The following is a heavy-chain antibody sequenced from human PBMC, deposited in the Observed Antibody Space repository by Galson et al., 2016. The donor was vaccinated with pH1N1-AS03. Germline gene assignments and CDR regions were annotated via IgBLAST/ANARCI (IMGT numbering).Heavy chain of an antibody. CDR2: INTDSGVT. J-gene: IGHJ6*02. V-gene: IGHV1-2*04. D-gene: IGHD2-2*01. Sequence: SVKVSCKASGCIFTGFYVHWVRQAPGQGLEWMGWINTDSGVTNYAQKFEAWVTMTRDTSVSTAYMELYGLKSDDTAVYYCARDPRGPCTSATCPTTYYFGTDVWGQRTTVIVSS. CDR1: GCIFTGFY. CDR3: ARDPRGPCTSATCPTTYYFGTDV.